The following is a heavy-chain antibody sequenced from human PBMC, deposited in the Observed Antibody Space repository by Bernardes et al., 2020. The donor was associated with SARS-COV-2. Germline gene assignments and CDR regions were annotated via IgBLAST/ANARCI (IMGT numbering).Heavy chain of an antibody. D-gene: IGHD3-10*01. CDR2: IYFNGNT. J-gene: IGHJ5*02. Sequence: SETLSRTCSVSGGSIRSGDYYWSWIRHHPGKDLEWIGYIYFNGNTYYNPSLKSRLIISADTSQNQFSLKMSSVTAADTAVYYCARVGAYDGSLTSIQFDPWGQGTLVTVSS. V-gene: IGHV4-31*03. CDR1: GGSIRSGDYY. CDR3: ARVGAYDGSLTSIQFDP.